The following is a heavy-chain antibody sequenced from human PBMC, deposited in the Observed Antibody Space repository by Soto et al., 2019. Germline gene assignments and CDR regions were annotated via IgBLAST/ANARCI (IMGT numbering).Heavy chain of an antibody. J-gene: IGHJ3*02. V-gene: IGHV3-30-3*01. D-gene: IGHD2-21*02. CDR2: ISYDGSNK. Sequence: HPGGSLRLSCAASGFTFSSYAMHWVRQAPGKGLEWVAVISYDGSNKYYADSVKGRFTISRDNSKNTLYLQMNSLRTEDTAVYYCARAGGNSAAFDIWGQGTMVTV. CDR3: ARAGGNSAAFDI. CDR1: GFTFSSYA.